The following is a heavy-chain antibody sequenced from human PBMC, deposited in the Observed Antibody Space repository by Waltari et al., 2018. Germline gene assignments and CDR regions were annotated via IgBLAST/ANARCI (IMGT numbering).Heavy chain of an antibody. Sequence: EVQLVQSGAELKKPVESLKISCKCSGYIFSNYCIDRVRQMPVTGLEWMGFMLSDDCTTNASPSFQGPVTTSADKSINTAYLQWRSLKASDSAIYYCARRREEGTDYDCAYHYIDVWGRGTPVIVSS. J-gene: IGHJ6*03. D-gene: IGHD3-9*01. V-gene: IGHV5-51*01. CDR2: MLSDDCTT. CDR3: ARRREEGTDYDCAYHYIDV. CDR1: GYIFSNYC.